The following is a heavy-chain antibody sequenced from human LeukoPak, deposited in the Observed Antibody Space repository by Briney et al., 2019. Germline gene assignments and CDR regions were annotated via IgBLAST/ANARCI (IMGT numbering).Heavy chain of an antibody. Sequence: GGSLRLSCAASGFTFSSYWMHWVRQAPGKGLVWVSRINSDGSSTSYADSVKGRFTISRDNAKNSLYLQMNSLRAEDTAVYYCARANYGDYVLGFYYYMDVWGKGTTVTISS. J-gene: IGHJ6*03. CDR3: ARANYGDYVLGFYYYMDV. CDR1: GFTFSSYW. D-gene: IGHD4-17*01. CDR2: INSDGSST. V-gene: IGHV3-74*01.